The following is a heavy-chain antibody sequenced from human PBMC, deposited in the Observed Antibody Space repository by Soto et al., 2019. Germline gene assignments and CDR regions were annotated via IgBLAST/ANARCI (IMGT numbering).Heavy chain of an antibody. V-gene: IGHV3-30-3*01. CDR2: ISYDGSNK. J-gene: IGHJ6*02. Sequence: QVQLVESGGGVVQPGRSLRLSCAASGFTFNSYALHWVRQAPGEGLEWVAVISYDGSNKYYADSVKGRFTISKDNSKNTLYLQLNRLRAEDTAVYYCAREAWPNCSGGGCFGMDVWGQGTTVTVSS. CDR1: GFTFNSYA. D-gene: IGHD2-15*01. CDR3: AREAWPNCSGGGCFGMDV.